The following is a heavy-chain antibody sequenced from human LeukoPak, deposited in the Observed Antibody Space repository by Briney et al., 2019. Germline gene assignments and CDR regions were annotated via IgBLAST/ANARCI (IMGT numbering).Heavy chain of an antibody. J-gene: IGHJ4*02. Sequence: SVKVSCKASGGTFSSYAIIWVPQAPGQGLEWMGRIIPIFGTANYAQKFQGRVTITTDESTSTAYMELSSLRSEDTAVYYCARGGSSGFDYWGQGTLVTVSS. CDR3: ARGGSSGFDY. CDR1: GGTFSSYA. V-gene: IGHV1-69*05. CDR2: IIPIFGTA. D-gene: IGHD3-22*01.